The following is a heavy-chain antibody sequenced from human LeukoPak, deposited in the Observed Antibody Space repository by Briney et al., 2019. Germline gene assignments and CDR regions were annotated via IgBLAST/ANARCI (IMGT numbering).Heavy chain of an antibody. CDR1: GGSISSYY. Sequence: SETLSLTCTVSGGSISSYYWSWIRQPPGKGLEWIGCIYYSGSTNYNPSLKSRVTISVDTSKNQFSLKLTSVTAADTAVYYCARHLGRYYFSGIDSWGPGTLVAVSS. CDR3: ARHLGRYYFSGIDS. D-gene: IGHD1-26*01. V-gene: IGHV4-59*08. CDR2: IYYSGST. J-gene: IGHJ4*02.